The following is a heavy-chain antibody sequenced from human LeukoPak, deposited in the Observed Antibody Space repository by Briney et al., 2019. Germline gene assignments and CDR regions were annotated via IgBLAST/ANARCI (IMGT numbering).Heavy chain of an antibody. CDR1: GFTFSSYA. CDR3: ARVNHSGYFDY. V-gene: IGHV3-64*01. CDR2: ISSNGGST. D-gene: IGHD1-14*01. Sequence: GGSLRLSCAASGFTFSSYAMHWVRQAPGKGLEYVSAISSNGGSTYYANSVKGRFTISRDNSKDTLYLQMGSLRAEDMAVYYCARVNHSGYFDYWGQGTLVTDSS. J-gene: IGHJ4*02.